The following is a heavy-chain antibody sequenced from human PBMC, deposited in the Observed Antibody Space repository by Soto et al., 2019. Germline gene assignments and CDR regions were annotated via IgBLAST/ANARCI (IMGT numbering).Heavy chain of an antibody. V-gene: IGHV5-51*01. CDR2: IYPGDSDT. J-gene: IGHJ4*02. D-gene: IGHD6-19*01. CDR1: GYSFTSYW. CDR3: ARHPLYATGWTMFDY. Sequence: GESLKISCKGSGYSFTSYWIAWVRQMPGKGLEWMGIIYPGDSDTRYSPSFQGQVTISADKSINTAYLQWSSLKASDTAVYYCARHPLYATGWTMFDYWGQGTLVTVSS.